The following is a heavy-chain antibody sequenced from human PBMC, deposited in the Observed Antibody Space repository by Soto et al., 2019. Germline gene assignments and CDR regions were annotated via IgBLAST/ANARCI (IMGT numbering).Heavy chain of an antibody. Sequence: SLRLSCAASGFTFSTYTLHWVRQAPGKGLEWVAVVSFDGSNKYYADSLEGRFTISRDNSKNTLYLEMNSLRAEDTAVYYCARDYSTTAPFDYRGQGALVTVSS. CDR1: GFTFSTYT. CDR2: VSFDGSNK. CDR3: ARDYSTTAPFDY. V-gene: IGHV3-30-3*01. J-gene: IGHJ4*02. D-gene: IGHD2-21*01.